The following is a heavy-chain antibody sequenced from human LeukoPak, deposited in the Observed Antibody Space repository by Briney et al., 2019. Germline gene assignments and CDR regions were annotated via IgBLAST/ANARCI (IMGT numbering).Heavy chain of an antibody. V-gene: IGHV1-69*13. Sequence: SVKVSCKASGGTFSNYAISWVRQGPGQGLEWMGGILPIFDTGSYAQKFQGRVTVTADASTSTAYMELSSLRSEDTAVYYCARSNYGGHSGVWFDPWGQGTLVTVSS. CDR1: GGTFSNYA. D-gene: IGHD4-23*01. CDR2: ILPIFDTG. J-gene: IGHJ5*02. CDR3: ARSNYGGHSGVWFDP.